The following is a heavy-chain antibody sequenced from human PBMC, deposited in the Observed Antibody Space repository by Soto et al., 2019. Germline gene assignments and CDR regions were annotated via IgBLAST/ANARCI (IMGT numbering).Heavy chain of an antibody. CDR1: GGTFSSYS. J-gene: IGHJ4*02. V-gene: IGHV1-69*01. CDR2: IIPIFGTA. CDR3: AIDGGRHSGGIDY. Sequence: QVQLVQSGAEVKKPGSSVKVSCKASGGTFSSYSINWVRQAPGQGLEWMGEIIPIFGTANYAQKFQGRVTITADESTSPAYMVLSSLRSEDTAVYYCAIDGGRHSGGIDYWGQGTLVTVSS. D-gene: IGHD1-26*01.